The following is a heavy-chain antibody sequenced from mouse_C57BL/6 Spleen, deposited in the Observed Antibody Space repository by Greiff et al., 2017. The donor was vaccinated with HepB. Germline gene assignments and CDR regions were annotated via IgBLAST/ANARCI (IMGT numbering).Heavy chain of an antibody. CDR1: GYTFTSYW. V-gene: IGHV1-52*01. CDR2: IDPSDSET. CDR3: ARSGYRYFDV. Sequence: QVQLQQPGAELVRPGSSVKLSCKASGYTFTSYWMHWVKQRPIQGLEWIGNIDPSDSETHYNQKFKDKATLTVDKSSSTAYMQPSSLTSEDSAVYYWARSGYRYFDVWGTGTTVTVSS. D-gene: IGHD3-1*01. J-gene: IGHJ1*03.